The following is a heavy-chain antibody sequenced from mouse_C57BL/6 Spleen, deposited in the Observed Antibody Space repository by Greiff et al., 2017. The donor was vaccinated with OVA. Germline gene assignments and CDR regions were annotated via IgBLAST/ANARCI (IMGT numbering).Heavy chain of an antibody. CDR2: IYPGSGST. CDR3: ALDSSGDQSMDY. D-gene: IGHD3-2*02. J-gene: IGHJ4*01. Sequence: QVQLQQPGAELVKPGASVKMSCKASGYTFTSYWITWVKQRPGQGLEWIGDIYPGSGSTNYNEKFKSKATLTVDTSSSTAYMQLSSLTSEDSAVYYCALDSSGDQSMDYWGQGTSVTVSS. V-gene: IGHV1-55*01. CDR1: GYTFTSYW.